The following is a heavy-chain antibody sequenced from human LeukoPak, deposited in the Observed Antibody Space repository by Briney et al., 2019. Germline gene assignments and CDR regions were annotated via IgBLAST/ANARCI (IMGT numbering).Heavy chain of an antibody. Sequence: PGGSLRLSCAASGFSFSNYALNWVRQAPGKGLEWVSGISGSGGGTFYADSVKGRFSISRDNSKNTVYLQMNSLIGEDTAVYYCAKGIHSSAFYCGLYFDFWGQGSLVTVSS. CDR3: AKGIHSSAFYCGLYFDF. D-gene: IGHD3-22*01. CDR2: ISGSGGGT. CDR1: GFSFSNYA. V-gene: IGHV3-23*01. J-gene: IGHJ4*02.